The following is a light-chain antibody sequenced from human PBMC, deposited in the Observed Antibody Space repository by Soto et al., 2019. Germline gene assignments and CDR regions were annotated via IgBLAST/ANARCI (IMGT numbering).Light chain of an antibody. CDR3: MQALETPFT. J-gene: IGKJ3*01. Sequence: VMTQSPLYLPVTPGEPASISCRSSQSLRNGDGEVSLDWYLQKPGQSPQLLLYLASTRVSGVPDRFRGSGTGTEFTLRISRLEADDVGIYYCMQALETPFTFGPGTRVDVK. CDR2: LAS. V-gene: IGKV2-28*01. CDR1: QSLRNGDGEVS.